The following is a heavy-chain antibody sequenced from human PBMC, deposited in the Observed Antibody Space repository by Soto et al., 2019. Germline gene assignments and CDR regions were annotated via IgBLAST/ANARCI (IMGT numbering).Heavy chain of an antibody. CDR3: ARLFTLSGSYSPFDY. V-gene: IGHV4-59*01. J-gene: IGHJ4*02. CDR1: GGSISSYY. CDR2: IYYSGST. Sequence: SETLSLTCTVSGGSISSYYWSWIRQPPGKGLEWIGYIYYSGSTNYNPSLKSRVTISVDTSKNQFSLKLSSVTAADTAVYYCARLFTLSGSYSPFDYWGQGTLVTVSS. D-gene: IGHD3-10*01.